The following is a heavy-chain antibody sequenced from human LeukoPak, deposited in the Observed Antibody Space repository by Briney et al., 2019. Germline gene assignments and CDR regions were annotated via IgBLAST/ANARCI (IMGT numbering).Heavy chain of an antibody. Sequence: ASVKVSCKASGYTFTSYGISWVRQAPGQGLEWMGWISAYDGNTNYAQKLQGRVTTTTDTSTSTAYMELRSLRSDDTAVYHCARAKNWNNLGDYYYYMDVWGKGTTVTVS. J-gene: IGHJ6*03. CDR3: ARAKNWNNLGDYYYYMDV. V-gene: IGHV1-18*01. D-gene: IGHD1/OR15-1a*01. CDR1: GYTFTSYG. CDR2: ISAYDGNT.